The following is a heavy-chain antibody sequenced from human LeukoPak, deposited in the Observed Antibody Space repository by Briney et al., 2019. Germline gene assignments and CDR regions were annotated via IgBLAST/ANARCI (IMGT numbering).Heavy chain of an antibody. D-gene: IGHD3-3*01. CDR1: GFTFSGYS. CDR2: IISSSTTI. Sequence: GGSLRVSCTASGFTFSGYSICCVRQAPGKGVGWVSYIISSSTTIYYADSVKGRFTISRDNAKNSLYLQLNSLRAEDTAVYYCARDQYYDFWSGHRTFDYWGQGTLVIVSS. V-gene: IGHV3-48*01. CDR3: ARDQYYDFWSGHRTFDY. J-gene: IGHJ4*02.